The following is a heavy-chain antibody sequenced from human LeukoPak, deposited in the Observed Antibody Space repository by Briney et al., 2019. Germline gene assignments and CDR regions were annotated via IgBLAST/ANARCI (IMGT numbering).Heavy chain of an antibody. CDR2: INPNSGGT. CDR1: GYTFTGYY. Sequence: GASVKVSCKASGYTFTGYYMHWVRQAPGQGLEWMGWINPNSGGTNYAQKFQGRVTMTRDTSISTAYMELSRLRSDDTAVYYCASESNYYDSSAQAIVGGYWGQGTLVTVSS. J-gene: IGHJ4*02. V-gene: IGHV1-2*02. CDR3: ASESNYYDSSAQAIVGGY. D-gene: IGHD3-22*01.